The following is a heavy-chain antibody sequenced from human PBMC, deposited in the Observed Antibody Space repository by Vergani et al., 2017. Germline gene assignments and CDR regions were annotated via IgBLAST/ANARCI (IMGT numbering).Heavy chain of an antibody. CDR3: AKVLRYFDWLSEYYFDC. J-gene: IGHJ4*02. Sequence: EVQLVESGGGVVQPGRSLRLSCAASGFTFSSYAMSWVRQAPGKGLEWVSALSGSGGSTYYADSVKGRFTISRDNSKNTLYLQMNSLRAEDTSVYYCAKVLRYFDWLSEYYFDCWGQGTLVTVSS. V-gene: IGHV3-23*04. CDR2: LSGSGGST. D-gene: IGHD3-9*01. CDR1: GFTFSSYA.